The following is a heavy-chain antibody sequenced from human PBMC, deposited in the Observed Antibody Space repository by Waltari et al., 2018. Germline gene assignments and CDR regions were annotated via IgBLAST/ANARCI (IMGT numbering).Heavy chain of an antibody. J-gene: IGHJ5*02. Sequence: QVQLVQSGAEVKKPGASVKVSCKASGYTFTSYAMHWVRQAPGQRLEWMGWINAGNGNTKYSQKCQGRVTITRDTSASTAYMELSSLRSEDTAVYYCARDSTGHPLGSQWFDPWGQGTLVTVSS. CDR1: GYTFTSYA. CDR2: INAGNGNT. D-gene: IGHD2-2*03. V-gene: IGHV1-3*01. CDR3: ARDSTGHPLGSQWFDP.